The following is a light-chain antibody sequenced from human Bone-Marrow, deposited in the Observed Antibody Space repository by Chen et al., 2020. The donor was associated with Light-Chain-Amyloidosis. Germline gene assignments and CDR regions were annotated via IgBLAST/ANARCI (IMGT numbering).Light chain of an antibody. CDR1: SSDVGGDNH. J-gene: IGLJ1*01. V-gene: IGLV2-14*01. Sequence: QSALTQPASVSGSPGQSITSSCTGTSSDVGGDNHASWYQQHPDKAPKLMIYEVTNRPSWVPDRVSGSKSDNTASLTISGLQTEDEADYFCSSYTITNTRVFGSGTRVTVL. CDR3: SSYTITNTRV. CDR2: EVT.